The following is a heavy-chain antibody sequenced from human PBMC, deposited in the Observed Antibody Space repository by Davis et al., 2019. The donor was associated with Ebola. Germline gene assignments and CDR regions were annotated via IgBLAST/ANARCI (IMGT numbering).Heavy chain of an antibody. CDR2: IYPDDSET. V-gene: IGHV5-51*01. D-gene: IGHD4-11*01. CDR3: ARQGPVTSDGYSYYAMDV. J-gene: IGHJ6*04. Sequence: KVSCKGSGYSFTSYWIDWVRQMSGKGLEWMGVIYPDDSETTYSPSFQGQVTISADKFISTAYLQWSGLKASDTAMYYCARQGPVTSDGYSYYAMDVWGTGTTVTVSS. CDR1: GYSFTSYW.